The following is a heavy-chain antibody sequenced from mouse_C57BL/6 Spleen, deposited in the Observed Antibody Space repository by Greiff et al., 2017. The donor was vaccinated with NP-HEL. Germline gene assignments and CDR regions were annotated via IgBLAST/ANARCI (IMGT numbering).Heavy chain of an antibody. CDR2: INPNNGGT. V-gene: IGHV1-26*01. Sequence: EVQLQQSGPELVKPGASVKISCKASGYTFTDYYMNWVKQSHGKSLEWIGDINPNNGGTSYNQKFKGKATLTVDKSSSTAYMELRSLTSEDSAVYYFARAPDGYYDYYDMDYWGQGTSVTVSS. CDR3: ARAPDGYYDYYDMDY. D-gene: IGHD2-3*01. CDR1: GYTFTDYY. J-gene: IGHJ4*01.